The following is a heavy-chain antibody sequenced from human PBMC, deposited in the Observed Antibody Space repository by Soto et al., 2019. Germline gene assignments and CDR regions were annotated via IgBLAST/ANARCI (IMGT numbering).Heavy chain of an antibody. CDR3: ARGALEWELLYPCDY. D-gene: IGHD1-26*01. CDR2: IAYDGSNK. V-gene: IGHV3-30-3*01. Sequence: GGSLRLSCAASGFTFSSYAMHWVRQAPGKGLEWVAVIAYDGSNKYYADSVKGRFTISRDNSKNRLYLQMNSLRAEDTAVYYCARGALEWELLYPCDYWGQGTLVTVSS. J-gene: IGHJ4*02. CDR1: GFTFSSYA.